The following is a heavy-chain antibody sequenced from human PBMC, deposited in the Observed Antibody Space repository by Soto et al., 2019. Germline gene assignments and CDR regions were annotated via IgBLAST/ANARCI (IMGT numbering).Heavy chain of an antibody. D-gene: IGHD2-2*01. V-gene: IGHV3-30*18. CDR1: GFTFSSYG. CDR3: AKGYCSSTSCPRLGYYYGMDV. CDR2: ISYDGSNK. J-gene: IGHJ6*02. Sequence: LRLSCAASGFTFSSYGMHWVRQAPGKGLEWVAVISYDGSNKYYADSVKSRFTISRDNSKNTLYLQMNSLRAEDTAVYYCAKGYCSSTSCPRLGYYYGMDVWGQGTTVTVSS.